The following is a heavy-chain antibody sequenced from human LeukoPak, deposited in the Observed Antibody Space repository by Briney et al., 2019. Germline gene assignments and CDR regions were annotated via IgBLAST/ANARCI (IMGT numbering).Heavy chain of an antibody. CDR1: GFKFDDYG. V-gene: IGHV3-20*04. Sequence: GGSLRLSCAASGFKFDDYGKSWVRQAPGKGLEWVSALNWNGGSTGYADSVKGRFTISRDNAKNALYLQMNSLRAEDTALYYCARVHQLLSSGGWFDAWGQGTLVTVSS. D-gene: IGHD2-2*01. CDR2: LNWNGGST. J-gene: IGHJ5*02. CDR3: ARVHQLLSSGGWFDA.